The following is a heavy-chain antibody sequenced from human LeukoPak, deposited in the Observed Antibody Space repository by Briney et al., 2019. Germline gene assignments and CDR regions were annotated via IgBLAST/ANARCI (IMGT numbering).Heavy chain of an antibody. D-gene: IGHD2-15*01. J-gene: IGHJ4*02. CDR3: ARGSVGTPPPFDY. CDR1: GFSFSSYA. CDR2: ISGSGGST. Sequence: GGSLRLSCAASGFSFSSYAMSWVRQAPGKGLEWVSGISGSGGSTYYADSVKGRFTISRDSSTLYLQMNSLRTEDTAVYYCARGSVGTPPPFDYWGQGTLVTVSS. V-gene: IGHV3-23*01.